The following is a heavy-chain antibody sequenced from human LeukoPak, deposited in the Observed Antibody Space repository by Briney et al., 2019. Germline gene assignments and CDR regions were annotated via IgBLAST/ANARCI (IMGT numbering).Heavy chain of an antibody. D-gene: IGHD3-9*01. CDR1: GFTFNNAY. CDR2: IKSKTDGGTT. J-gene: IGHJ4*02. CDR3: TTPYPYYDILTGYRPFDY. Sequence: GGSLRLSCAASGFTFNNAYMNWVRQAPGKGLEWVGRIKSKTDGGTTDHAAPVKGRFTISRDDSKNTLYLQMNSLKTEDTAVYYCTTPYPYYDILTGYRPFDYWGQGTLVTVSS. V-gene: IGHV3-15*07.